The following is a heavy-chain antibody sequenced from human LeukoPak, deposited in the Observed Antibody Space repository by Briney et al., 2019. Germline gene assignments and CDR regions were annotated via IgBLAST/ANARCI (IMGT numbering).Heavy chain of an antibody. J-gene: IGHJ4*02. CDR2: IYSGGST. CDR1: EFSVGSNY. D-gene: IGHD3-10*01. Sequence: PGGSLRLSCAASEFSVGSNYMTWVRQAPGKGLEWVSLIYSGGSTYYADSVKGRFTISRDNSKNTLYLQMNSLRVEDTAVYYCAKCDGSGSYDDYWGQGTLVTVSS. V-gene: IGHV3-53*01. CDR3: AKCDGSGSYDDY.